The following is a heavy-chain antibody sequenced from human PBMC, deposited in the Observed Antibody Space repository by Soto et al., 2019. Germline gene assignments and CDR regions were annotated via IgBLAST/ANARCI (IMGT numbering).Heavy chain of an antibody. CDR2: INPNTGGT. D-gene: IGHD2-21*02. J-gene: IGHJ4*02. CDR1: GYTFTKYY. Sequence: ASVKVSCKASGYTFTKYYVLWVRQAPGQGLEWVGRINPNTGGTNYAQKFQDRVTMTRDTSITTAYMELSRLRSDDTAVYYCARQLAYCGGDCYTEPIDYWGQGTQVTVSS. V-gene: IGHV1-2*06. CDR3: ARQLAYCGGDCYTEPIDY.